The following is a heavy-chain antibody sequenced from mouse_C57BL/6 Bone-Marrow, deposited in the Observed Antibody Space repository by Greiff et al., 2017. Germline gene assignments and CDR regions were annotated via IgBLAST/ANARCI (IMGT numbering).Heavy chain of an antibody. D-gene: IGHD4-1*01. V-gene: IGHV3-6*01. Sequence: EVKLMESGPGLVKPSQSLSLTCSVTGYSITSGYYWNWIRQFPGNKLEWMGYISYDGSNNYNPSLKNRISITRDTSKNQFFLKLNSVTTEDTATYYCARHGPLGRVYWGQGTTLTVSS. CDR3: ARHGPLGRVY. CDR1: GYSITSGYY. CDR2: ISYDGSN. J-gene: IGHJ2*01.